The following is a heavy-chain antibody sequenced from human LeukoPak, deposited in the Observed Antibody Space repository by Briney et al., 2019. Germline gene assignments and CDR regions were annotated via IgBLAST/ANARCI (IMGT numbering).Heavy chain of an antibody. D-gene: IGHD5-12*01. CDR1: GYSFIGYY. J-gene: IGHJ4*02. V-gene: IGHV1-2*02. CDR2: INPNSGGT. CDR3: AREGSGYPY. Sequence: ASVKVSCTASGYSFIGYYMHWVRQAPGQGLEWMGWINPNSGGTNYAQKFQGRVTMTRDTSISTAYMEVSRLTSDDTAVFYCAREGSGYPYWGQGTLVTVSS.